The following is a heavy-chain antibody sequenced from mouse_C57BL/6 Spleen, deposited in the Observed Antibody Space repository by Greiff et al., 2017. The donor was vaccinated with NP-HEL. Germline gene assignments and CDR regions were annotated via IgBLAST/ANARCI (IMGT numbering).Heavy chain of an antibody. Sequence: QVQLQQSDAELVKPGASVKISCKASGYTFTDHTIHWMKQRPEQGLEWIGYIYPRDGSIKYNEKFRGKATLTADISSSTAYMQLNSLTSEDSAVYFCARDDYDGDFDYWGQGTTLTVSS. CDR1: GYTFTDHT. CDR3: ARDDYDGDFDY. D-gene: IGHD2-4*01. J-gene: IGHJ2*01. CDR2: IYPRDGSI. V-gene: IGHV1-78*01.